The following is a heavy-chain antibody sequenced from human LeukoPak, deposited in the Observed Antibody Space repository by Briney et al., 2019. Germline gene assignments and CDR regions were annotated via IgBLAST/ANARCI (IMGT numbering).Heavy chain of an antibody. J-gene: IGHJ4*02. CDR3: ARDNGSGWSGGYFDY. V-gene: IGHV4-59*01. D-gene: IGHD6-19*01. Sequence: SETLSLTCTVSGGSISSYYWSWIRQPPGKGLEWTGYIYYSGSTNYNPSLKSRVTISVDTSKNQFSLKLSSVTAAGTAVYYCARDNGSGWSGGYFDYWGQGTLVTVSS. CDR1: GGSISSYY. CDR2: IYYSGST.